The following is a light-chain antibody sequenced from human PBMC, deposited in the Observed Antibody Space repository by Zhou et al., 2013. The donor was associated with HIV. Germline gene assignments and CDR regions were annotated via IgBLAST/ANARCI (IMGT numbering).Light chain of an antibody. CDR2: GAS. CDR1: QTVSNNF. V-gene: IGKV3-20*01. CDR3: QQYDSYST. J-gene: IGKJ3*01. Sequence: EIVLTQSPGTLSLSPGESATLSCRASQTVSNNFLAWYQQKSGQAPRLLIDGASKRATGIPARFSGSGSGTEFTLTISSLQPDDFATYYCQQYDSYSTFGPGTKVDIK.